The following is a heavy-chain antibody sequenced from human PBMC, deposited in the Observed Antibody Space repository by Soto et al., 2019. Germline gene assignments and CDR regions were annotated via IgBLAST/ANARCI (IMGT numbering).Heavy chain of an antibody. V-gene: IGHV3-23*01. Sequence: GGSLRLSCAASGFSMSNYAMSWVRQAPGKGLEWVSSISASGSNTFYADAVKGRFAISRDKSKNTVYMQMNNLRAEDTALYYCAKDGIRKDDYWGQGTLVPVSS. CDR3: AKDGIRKDDY. J-gene: IGHJ4*02. CDR2: ISASGSNT. CDR1: GFSMSNYA.